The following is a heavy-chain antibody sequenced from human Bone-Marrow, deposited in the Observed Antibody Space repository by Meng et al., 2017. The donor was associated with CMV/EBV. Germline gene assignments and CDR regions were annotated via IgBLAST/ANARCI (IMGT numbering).Heavy chain of an antibody. J-gene: IGHJ4*02. CDR2: ISYDGSNK. CDR3: AREVGITMIVVGTSYFDY. V-gene: IGHV3-30*03. Sequence: GESLKISCAASGFTFSSYSMNWVRQAPGKGLEWVAVISYDGSNKYYADSVKGRFTISRDNSKNTLYLQMNSLRAEDTAVYYCAREVGITMIVVGTSYFDYWGQGTLVTVSS. CDR1: GFTFSSYS. D-gene: IGHD3-22*01.